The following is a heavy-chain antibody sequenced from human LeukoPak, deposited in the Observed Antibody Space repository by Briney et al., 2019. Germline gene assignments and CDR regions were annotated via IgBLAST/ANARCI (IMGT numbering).Heavy chain of an antibody. Sequence: SETLSLTCAVYGGSFSGYYWSWIRQPPGKGLEWIGEINHSGSTNYNPSLKSRVTISVDTSKNQFSLKLSSVTAADTAVYYCARGLRPSYSSSSHFDYWGQGTPVTVSS. CDR1: GGSFSGYY. D-gene: IGHD6-6*01. J-gene: IGHJ4*02. CDR3: ARGLRPSYSSSSHFDY. V-gene: IGHV4-34*01. CDR2: INHSGST.